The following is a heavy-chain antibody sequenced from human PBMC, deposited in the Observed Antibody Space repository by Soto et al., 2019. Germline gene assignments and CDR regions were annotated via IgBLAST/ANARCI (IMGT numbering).Heavy chain of an antibody. CDR3: AQDSGRSVNWFAP. CDR1: GFTFANYA. V-gene: IGHV3-23*01. CDR2: ISGSGADT. Sequence: EVQLLESGGGLVQPGGSLRLSCAVSGFTFANYAMSWVRQAPGKGLAWVSAISGSGADTYYADSVRGRFTLSSDNSENTLYLQMSSLSAEATAVYYCAQDSGRSVNWFAPWGQGTLVTVSS. J-gene: IGHJ5*02. D-gene: IGHD6-19*01.